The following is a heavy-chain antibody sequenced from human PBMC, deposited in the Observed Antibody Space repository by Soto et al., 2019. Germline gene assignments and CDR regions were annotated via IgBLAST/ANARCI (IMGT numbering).Heavy chain of an antibody. CDR3: ARVGPTANP. V-gene: IGHV1-3*01. CDR2: INDXHGNP. CDR1: GCTFTSYA. J-gene: IGHJ5*02. Sequence: XSVKVSCKASGCTFTSYAMHWVRQAPGQRLEWMXWINDXHGNPKYSPKXXGRTTTTXXKSASTAYMELSSLRSEDTAVYYCARVGPTANPCGQGTLVTASS.